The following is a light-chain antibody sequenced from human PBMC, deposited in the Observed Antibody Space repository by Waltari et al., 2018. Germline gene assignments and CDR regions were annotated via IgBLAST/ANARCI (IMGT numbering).Light chain of an antibody. CDR3: SSYRSGTSVI. V-gene: IGLV2-8*01. CDR2: EVS. J-gene: IGLJ2*01. CDR1: SNDVGGYNY. Sequence: QSALTQPPSASGSPGQSVTISCTGTSNDVGGYNYVSWYQQHPGKVPKVMISEVSKRPSGVPDRFSGSKSGNTASLTISGLQAEDEADYYCSSYRSGTSVIFGGGTKVTVL.